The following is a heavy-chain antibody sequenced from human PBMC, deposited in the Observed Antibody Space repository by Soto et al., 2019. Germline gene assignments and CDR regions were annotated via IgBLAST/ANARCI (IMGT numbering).Heavy chain of an antibody. CDR2: IYSSGNT. CDR3: ARGQRFSDWFDP. J-gene: IGHJ5*02. Sequence: LSLTCSVSGCTISGYYWTWIRQPAGKGLEWIGRIYSSGNTKYNPSLQSRVTMSLDTSNNQFSLRLTSVTAADTAVYYCARGQRFSDWFDPWGQGTLVTVSS. V-gene: IGHV4-4*07. CDR1: GCTISGYY. D-gene: IGHD3-3*01.